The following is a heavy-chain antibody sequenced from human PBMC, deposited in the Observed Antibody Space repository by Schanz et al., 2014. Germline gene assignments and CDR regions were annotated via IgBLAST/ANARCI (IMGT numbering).Heavy chain of an antibody. CDR2: INPNSGET. CDR1: GYTFTSYA. CDR3: ARARYTGYDCSGY. Sequence: QVQLVQSGAEVKKPGASVKVSCKASGYTFTSYAMHWVRQAPGHRPEWMGRINPNSGETNYEQKFKGRVTLTSDTSISTAFMELSGLTSDDTATYFCARARYTGYDCSGYWGQGTLLIVSS. D-gene: IGHD5-12*01. J-gene: IGHJ4*02. V-gene: IGHV1-2*06.